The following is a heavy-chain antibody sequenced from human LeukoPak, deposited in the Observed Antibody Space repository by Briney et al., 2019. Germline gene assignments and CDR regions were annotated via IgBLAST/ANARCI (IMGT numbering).Heavy chain of an antibody. CDR1: GFTFSAYG. D-gene: IGHD6-13*01. Sequence: GGSLRLSCAASGFTFSAYGVHWVRQALGKGLGWVGFIRYDGRIKNYADSVKGRFTISRDNSKNTLYLQMNSLTTEDTSLYYCARNRAAAGDWLDPWGQGTLVIVSS. V-gene: IGHV3-30*02. J-gene: IGHJ5*02. CDR3: ARNRAAAGDWLDP. CDR2: IRYDGRIK.